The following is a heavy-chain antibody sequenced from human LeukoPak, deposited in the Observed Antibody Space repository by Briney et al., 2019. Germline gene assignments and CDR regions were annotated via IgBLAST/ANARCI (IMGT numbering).Heavy chain of an antibody. CDR1: GFTFSSYS. V-gene: IGHV3-48*02. Sequence: GGSLRLSCAASGFTFSSYSMNWVRQAPGKGLEWVSYISSSSSTIYYADSVKGRLTISRDNAKNSLYLQMNSLTDEDTAVYYCARDLQVAPWGYWGQGTLVTVSS. J-gene: IGHJ4*02. CDR3: ARDLQVAPWGY. CDR2: ISSSSSTI. D-gene: IGHD7-27*01.